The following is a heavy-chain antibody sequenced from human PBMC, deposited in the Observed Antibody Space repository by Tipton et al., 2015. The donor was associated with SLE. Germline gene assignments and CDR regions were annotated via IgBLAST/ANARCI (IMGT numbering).Heavy chain of an antibody. Sequence: TLSLTCSVSGGTVITSEYFWGWIRQPPGKGLEWIGNMHYSGTTDYNPSLTSRVTISVDTSKNKFSLQLVFVTAADTAVYYCARRITYGIPFDHWGQGILVTISS. V-gene: IGHV4-39*01. CDR1: GGTVITSEYF. CDR2: MHYSGTT. D-gene: IGHD4-17*01. CDR3: ARRITYGIPFDH. J-gene: IGHJ4*02.